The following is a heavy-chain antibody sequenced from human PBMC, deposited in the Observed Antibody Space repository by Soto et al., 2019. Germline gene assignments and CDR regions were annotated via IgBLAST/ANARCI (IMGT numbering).Heavy chain of an antibody. CDR3: ARDRGLYSGYDFDY. CDR2: ISSSSSYI. Sequence: PGGSLRLSCAASGFTFSSYSMNWVRQAPGKGLEWVSSISSSSSYIYYADSVKGRFTISRDNAKNSLYLQMNSLRAEDTAVYYCARDRGLYSGYDFDYWGQGTLVTVSS. D-gene: IGHD5-12*01. CDR1: GFTFSSYS. V-gene: IGHV3-21*01. J-gene: IGHJ4*02.